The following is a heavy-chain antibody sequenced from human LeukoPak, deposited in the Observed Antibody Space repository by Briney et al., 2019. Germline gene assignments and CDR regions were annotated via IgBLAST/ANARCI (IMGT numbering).Heavy chain of an antibody. CDR3: ARDNPTYGGADY. Sequence: GRSPRLSCAASGFTFRSYTMHWVRKAPGKGLECVAVISYDGTNKYYAYSVKGRFTTSTDNSKNTLYLQMNSLRAGDTAVYYCARDNPTYGGADYWGQGTLVTVSS. J-gene: IGHJ4*02. D-gene: IGHD4/OR15-4a*01. CDR2: ISYDGTNK. V-gene: IGHV3-30-3*01. CDR1: GFTFRSYT.